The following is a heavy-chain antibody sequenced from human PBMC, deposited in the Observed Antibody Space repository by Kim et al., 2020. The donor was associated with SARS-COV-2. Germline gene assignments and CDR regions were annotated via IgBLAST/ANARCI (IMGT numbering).Heavy chain of an antibody. CDR1: GFTFDDYA. V-gene: IGHV3-9*01. J-gene: IGHJ4*02. D-gene: IGHD3-10*01. CDR2: ISWNSGSI. CDR3: AKDLSNYYGSGSYYNGIDY. Sequence: GGSLRLSCAASGFTFDDYAMHWVRQAPGKGLEWVSGISWNSGSIGYADSVKGRFTISRDNAKNSLYLQMNSLRAEDTALYYCAKDLSNYYGSGSYYNGIDYWGQGTLVTVSS.